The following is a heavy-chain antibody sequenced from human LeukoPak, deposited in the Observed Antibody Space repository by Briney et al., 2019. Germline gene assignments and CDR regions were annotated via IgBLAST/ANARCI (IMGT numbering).Heavy chain of an antibody. V-gene: IGHV3-23*01. CDR2: ISGSGGST. J-gene: IGHJ4*02. CDR1: GFTFSSYA. CDR3: AKDHRFGEFFDY. Sequence: PGGSLRLSCAASGFTFSSYAMSWVRQAPGKGLEWVSAISGSGGSTYYADPVKGRFTISRDNSKNTLYLQMNSLRAEDTAVYYCAKDHRFGEFFDYWGQGTLVTVSS. D-gene: IGHD3-10*01.